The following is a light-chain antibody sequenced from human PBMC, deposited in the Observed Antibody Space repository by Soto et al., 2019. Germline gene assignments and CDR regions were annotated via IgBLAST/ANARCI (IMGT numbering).Light chain of an antibody. CDR3: QQYGNLWT. CDR1: QSIDNY. Sequence: IQLTQPPSTLSASVGDIVTISCRASQSIDNYLAWYQQKPGKTPKLLIYKASTLESGVPSTCSGSGSGTEFSLTISSLQPDDFATYYCQQYGNLWTFGQGTKV. V-gene: IGKV1-5*03. J-gene: IGKJ1*01. CDR2: KAS.